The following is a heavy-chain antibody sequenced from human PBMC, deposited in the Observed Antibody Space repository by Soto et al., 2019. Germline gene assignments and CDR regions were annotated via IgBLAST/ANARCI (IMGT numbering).Heavy chain of an antibody. CDR2: IHSGGNT. V-gene: IGHV3-53*02. Sequence: EVQLVETGGGLIQPGGSLRLSVAASGFSIRITYWSGVRQAPGKGLEWVSIIHSGGNTDYADSVKGRFTVSRDNSKNTVYLQMNSLRAEDTAIYYCASIAVAEGFDPWGQGTLVTVSS. J-gene: IGHJ5*02. D-gene: IGHD6-19*01. CDR3: ASIAVAEGFDP. CDR1: GFSIRITY.